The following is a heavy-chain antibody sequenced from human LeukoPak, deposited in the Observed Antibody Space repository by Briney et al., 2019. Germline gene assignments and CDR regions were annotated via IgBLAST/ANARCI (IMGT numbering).Heavy chain of an antibody. CDR3: ARDVGEGYCSGGSCSGY. Sequence: GASVKVSCKASGYTFTNYAISWVRQAPGQGLEWMGWISGYNGKTNYAQKLQGRVTMTTDTSTSTVYMDLRSLRSDDTAVYYCARDVGEGYCSGGSCSGYWGQGTLVTVSS. J-gene: IGHJ4*02. CDR1: GYTFTNYA. CDR2: ISGYNGKT. D-gene: IGHD2-15*01. V-gene: IGHV1-18*01.